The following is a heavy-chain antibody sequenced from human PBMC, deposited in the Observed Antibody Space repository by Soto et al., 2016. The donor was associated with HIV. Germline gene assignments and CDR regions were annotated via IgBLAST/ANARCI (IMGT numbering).Heavy chain of an antibody. J-gene: IGHJ3*02. CDR1: DYTFTSYA. V-gene: IGHV1-18*04. CDR3: ARLGIAVAGTRDAFDI. Sequence: QVQLVQSGAEVKKPGASVKVSCKASDYTFTSYAISWVRQAPGHGLEWMGWISAYNGNTNYAQKLQGRVTMTSDTSTSTAYMELRSLRSDDTAVYYCARLGIAVAGTRDAFDIWGQGQWSPSLQ. CDR2: ISAYNGNT. D-gene: IGHD6-19*01.